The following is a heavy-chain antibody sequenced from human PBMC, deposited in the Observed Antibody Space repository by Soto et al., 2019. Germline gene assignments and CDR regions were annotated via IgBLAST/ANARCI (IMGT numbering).Heavy chain of an antibody. CDR1: GFTFTSSA. CDR3: ATNRGVGYSSGWFDY. CDR2: IVVGSGNT. V-gene: IGHV1-58*01. Sequence: GASVNVSCKASGFTFTSSAVQWVRQARGQRLEWIGWIVVGSGNTNYAQKFQERVTITRDMSTSTAYMELSSLRSEDTAVYYCATNRGVGYSSGWFDYWGQGTLVTVSS. J-gene: IGHJ4*02. D-gene: IGHD6-19*01.